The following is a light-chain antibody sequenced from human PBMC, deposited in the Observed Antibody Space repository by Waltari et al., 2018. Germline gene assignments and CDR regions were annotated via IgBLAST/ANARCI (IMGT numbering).Light chain of an antibody. CDR3: CLYTTNFYV. Sequence: QSALTQPPSVSGSPGQSVTIPCTGTSTAVGPFDRVSWYQQPPGTAPKLLIFEVSNRPSGVPDRFSGSASGNTASLTISGLQAEDEADYYCCLYTTNFYVFAPATKVTVL. CDR1: STAVGPFDR. J-gene: IGLJ1*01. V-gene: IGLV2-18*01. CDR2: EVS.